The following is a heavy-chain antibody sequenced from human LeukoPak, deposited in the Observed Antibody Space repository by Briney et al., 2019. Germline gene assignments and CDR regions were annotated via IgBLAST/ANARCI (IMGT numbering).Heavy chain of an antibody. CDR2: INQDGSEE. V-gene: IGHV3-7*01. J-gene: IGHJ4*02. CDR1: GFTFSNYW. CDR3: VRDGGVSGYDLLDY. Sequence: GGSLRLSCAASGFTFSNYWMTWVRQAPGKGLEWVAHINQDGSEEHYMDSAKARFTISRDNAENSLSLQMNSLRAEDSAVYYCVRDGGVSGYDLLDYWGQGTLVTVSS. D-gene: IGHD5-12*01.